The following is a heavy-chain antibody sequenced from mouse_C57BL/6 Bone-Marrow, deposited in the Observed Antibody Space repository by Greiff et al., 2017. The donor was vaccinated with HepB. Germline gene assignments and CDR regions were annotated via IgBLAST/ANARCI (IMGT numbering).Heavy chain of an antibody. V-gene: IGHV1-64*01. CDR1: GYTFTSYW. CDR3: ARYYEYYFDY. D-gene: IGHD1-1*01. J-gene: IGHJ2*01. Sequence: QVQLQQPGAELVKPGASVKLSCNASGYTFTSYWMHWVKQRPGQGLEWIGMIHPNSGSTNYNEKFKSKATLTVDKSSSTAYMQLSSLTSEDSAVYYCARYYEYYFDYWGQGTTLTVSS. CDR2: IHPNSGST.